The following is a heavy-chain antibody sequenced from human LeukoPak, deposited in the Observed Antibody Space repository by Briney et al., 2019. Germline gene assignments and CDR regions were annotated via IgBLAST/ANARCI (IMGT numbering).Heavy chain of an antibody. V-gene: IGHV3-21*01. D-gene: IGHD2-21*01. CDR3: ASEDSLIDAFDI. Sequence: GGSLRLSCAASGFTFSSYSMNWVRQAPGKGLEWVSSISSSSSYIYYADSVKGRFTISRDNAKNSLYLQMNSLRAEDTAVYYCASEDSLIDAFDIWGQGTMVTVSS. CDR2: ISSSSSYI. J-gene: IGHJ3*02. CDR1: GFTFSSYS.